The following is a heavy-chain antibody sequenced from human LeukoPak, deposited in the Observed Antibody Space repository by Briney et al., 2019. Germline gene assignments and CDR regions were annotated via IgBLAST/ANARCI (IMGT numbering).Heavy chain of an antibody. J-gene: IGHJ4*02. CDR1: GGTFSSYA. Sequence: SVNVSCKASGGTFSSYAISWVRQAPGQGLEWMGGIIPIFGTANYAQKFQGRVTITADESTSTAYMELSSPRSEDTAVYYCARAPTHSGYDPYYFDYWGQGTLVTVSS. CDR3: ARAPTHSGYDPYYFDY. D-gene: IGHD5-12*01. V-gene: IGHV1-69*13. CDR2: IIPIFGTA.